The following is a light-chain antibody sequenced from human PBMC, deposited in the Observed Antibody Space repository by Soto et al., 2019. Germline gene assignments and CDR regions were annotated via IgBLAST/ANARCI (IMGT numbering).Light chain of an antibody. Sequence: EMVLTQSPATLSLSPGERGTLSCRASESVTDYLAWYQQKPGQAPRLLVYDVSYRAAGIPTRFSGGGSGTDFTLTISNVEPEDFAVYYCQQRSDWPWTLGQGTKVDIK. CDR2: DVS. V-gene: IGKV3-11*01. J-gene: IGKJ1*01. CDR1: ESVTDY. CDR3: QQRSDWPWT.